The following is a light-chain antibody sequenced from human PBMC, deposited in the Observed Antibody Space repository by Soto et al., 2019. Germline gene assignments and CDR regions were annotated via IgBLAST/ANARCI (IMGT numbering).Light chain of an antibody. J-gene: IGKJ1*01. V-gene: IGKV3-20*01. CDR2: GAS. CDR1: QSVSSSY. Sequence: EIVLTQSPGTLSLSPGERVTLSCSASQSVSSSYLAWYQQKPGQAPRLLIYGASSRATGIPDRFSGSGSGTDFTLTISRLEPEDFAVYYCQQYGSSRWTFGQGTKVDIK. CDR3: QQYGSSRWT.